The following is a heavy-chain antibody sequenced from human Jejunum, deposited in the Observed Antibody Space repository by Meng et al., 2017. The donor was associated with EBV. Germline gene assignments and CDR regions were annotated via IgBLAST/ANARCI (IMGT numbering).Heavy chain of an antibody. CDR3: ARGSSWNRGDY. J-gene: IGHJ4*02. CDR1: GYTLTNYA. D-gene: IGHD6-13*01. Sequence: VPPVQTGAEIKKPGASVKVSCKASGYTLTNYALHWVRQAPGQGLEWMGYISAGSGDTKNSQKFQGRVTFTRDTSASTVYMELSSLRSEDTAMYYCARGSSWNRGDYWGQGTLVTVSS. V-gene: IGHV1-3*01. CDR2: ISAGSGDT.